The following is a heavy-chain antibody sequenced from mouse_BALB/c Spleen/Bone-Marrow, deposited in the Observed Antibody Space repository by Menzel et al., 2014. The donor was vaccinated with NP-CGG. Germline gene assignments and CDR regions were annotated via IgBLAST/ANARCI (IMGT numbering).Heavy chain of an antibody. CDR3: ARQGYYGSSDY. CDR2: IYPDSSTI. V-gene: IGHV4-1*02. CDR1: GFDFSRYW. D-gene: IGHD1-1*01. J-gene: IGHJ2*01. Sequence: EVQVVESGGGLVQPGGSLKLSCAASGFDFSRYWMSWVRQAPGKGLEWIGEIYPDSSTINYTPSLKDKFIISRDNAKNTLYLQMSKVRSEDTALYYCARQGYYGSSDYWGQGTTLTVSS.